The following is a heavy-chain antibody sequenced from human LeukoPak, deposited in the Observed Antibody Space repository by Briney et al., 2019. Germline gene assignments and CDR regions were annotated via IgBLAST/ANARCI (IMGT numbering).Heavy chain of an antibody. CDR2: ISSSGSTI. CDR1: GFTFSDYY. J-gene: IGHJ4*02. V-gene: IGHV3-11*01. D-gene: IGHD4-23*01. Sequence: GGSLRLSCAASGFTFSDYYMSWIRQAPGKGLEWVSYISSSGSTIYYADSVKGRFTISRDNAKNSLYLQMNSLRAEDTAAYYCAREALSGMVIRSKNDYWGQGTLVTVSS. CDR3: AREALSGMVIRSKNDY.